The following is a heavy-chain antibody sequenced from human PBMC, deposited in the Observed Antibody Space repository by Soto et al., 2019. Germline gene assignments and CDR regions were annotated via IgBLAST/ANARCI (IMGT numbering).Heavy chain of an antibody. CDR1: GYTFTSYH. CDR3: ARDTPPTDY. V-gene: IGHV1-18*01. J-gene: IGHJ4*02. Sequence: QVQLVQSGAEVKKPGASLKVSCKTSGYTFTSYHISWVRQAPGQGLEWMGWISAYNTNTNYAQKFQGRDTMTTDTLTRTAYMELRSLRSDDTAVYYCARDTPPTDYWGQGTLVTVSS. CDR2: ISAYNTNT.